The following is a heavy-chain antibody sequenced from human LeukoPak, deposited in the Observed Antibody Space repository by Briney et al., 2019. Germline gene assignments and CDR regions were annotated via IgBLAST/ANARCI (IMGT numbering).Heavy chain of an antibody. D-gene: IGHD3-10*01. J-gene: IGHJ4*02. V-gene: IGHV3-30*02. CDR1: GFTFSSYG. Sequence: PGGSLRLSCAASGFTFSSYGMPWVRQAPGKGLEWVAFIRYDGSNKYYADSVKGRFTISRDNSKNTLYLQMNSLRAEDTAVYYCAKDRYGSGSWFDYWGQGTLVTVSS. CDR3: AKDRYGSGSWFDY. CDR2: IRYDGSNK.